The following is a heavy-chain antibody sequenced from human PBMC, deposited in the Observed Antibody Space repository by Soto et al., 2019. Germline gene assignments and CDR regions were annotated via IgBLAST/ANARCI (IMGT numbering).Heavy chain of an antibody. Sequence: ASVKVSCKASGYTFTSYDINWVRQATGQGLEWMGWMNPNSGNTGYAQKFQGRVTITADKSTSTAYMELSSLRSEDTAVYYCATPAYDSSGYYYPFDYWGQGTLVTVSS. V-gene: IGHV1-8*01. D-gene: IGHD3-22*01. CDR1: GYTFTSYD. CDR2: MNPNSGNT. CDR3: ATPAYDSSGYYYPFDY. J-gene: IGHJ4*02.